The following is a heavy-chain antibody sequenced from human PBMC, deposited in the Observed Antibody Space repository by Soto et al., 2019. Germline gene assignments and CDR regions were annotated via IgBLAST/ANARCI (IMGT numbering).Heavy chain of an antibody. CDR3: ARVAGTNSYDFWSGYSLSDYYYYMDV. D-gene: IGHD3-3*01. CDR2: IYYSGST. Sequence: SETLSLTCTVSGGSISSYYWSWIRQPPGKGLEWIGYIYYSGSTNYNPSLKSRVTISVDTSKNQFSLKLSSVTAADTAVYYCARVAGTNSYDFWSGYSLSDYYYYMDVWGKGTTVTVSS. CDR1: GGSISSYY. V-gene: IGHV4-59*01. J-gene: IGHJ6*03.